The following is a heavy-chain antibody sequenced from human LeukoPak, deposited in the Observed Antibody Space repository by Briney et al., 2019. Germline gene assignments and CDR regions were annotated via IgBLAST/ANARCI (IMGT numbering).Heavy chain of an antibody. CDR2: IYYSGST. Sequence: SETLSPTCTVSGGSISSYNWSWIRQPPGKGLERIGYIYYSGSTNYNPSLKSRITISVATSKNQFSLKLSSVTAADTAVYYCARERIVGATTRGSAFDIWGQGTMVTVSS. CDR3: ARERIVGATTRGSAFDI. CDR1: GGSISSYN. V-gene: IGHV4-59*01. J-gene: IGHJ3*02. D-gene: IGHD1-26*01.